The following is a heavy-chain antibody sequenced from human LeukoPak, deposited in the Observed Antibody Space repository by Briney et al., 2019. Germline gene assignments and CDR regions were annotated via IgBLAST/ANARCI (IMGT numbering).Heavy chain of an antibody. Sequence: GGSLRLSCAASGFTFSSYEMNWVRQAPGKGLEWVSYISSSSSTIYYADSVKGRFTISRDNAKNSLYLQMNSLRAEDTAVYYCARDGYKGFDYGGQGTLVTVSS. D-gene: IGHD5-24*01. CDR2: ISSSSSTI. CDR3: ARDGYKGFDY. V-gene: IGHV3-48*03. J-gene: IGHJ4*02. CDR1: GFTFSSYE.